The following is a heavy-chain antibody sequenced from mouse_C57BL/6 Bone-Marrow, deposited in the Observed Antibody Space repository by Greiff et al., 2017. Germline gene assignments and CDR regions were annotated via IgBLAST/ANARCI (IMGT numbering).Heavy chain of an antibody. V-gene: IGHV1-4*01. D-gene: IGHD4-1*01. CDR1: GYTFTSYT. Sequence: VQLQQSGAELARPGASVKMSCKASGYTFTSYTMHWVQQRPGQGLEWIGYINPSSGYTKYNQKFKDKDTLTADKSSSTAYMQLSSLTSEDSAVYYCAREGGTDYWGQGTTLTVSS. CDR3: AREGGTDY. J-gene: IGHJ2*01. CDR2: INPSSGYT.